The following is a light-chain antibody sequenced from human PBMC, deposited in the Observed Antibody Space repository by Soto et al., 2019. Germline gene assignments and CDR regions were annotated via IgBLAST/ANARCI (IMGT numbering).Light chain of an antibody. CDR1: SRDVGSYNL. J-gene: IGLJ1*01. Sequence: QSVLTQPASVSGSPGQTITISCTGTSRDVGSYNLVSWYQQHPGKAPKLMIYEGSKRPSGVSNRFSGSKSGNTASLTISGLQAEDVADSYCCSYAGSSLYVFGTGTKGTVL. CDR3: CSYAGSSLYV. V-gene: IGLV2-23*01. CDR2: EGS.